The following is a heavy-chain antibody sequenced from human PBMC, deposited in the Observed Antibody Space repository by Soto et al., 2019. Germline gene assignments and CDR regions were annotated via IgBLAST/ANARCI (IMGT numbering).Heavy chain of an antibody. Sequence: PVGSLRLSCGASGFICSSYEMNWVRQAPGKGLEWVSFISSSGSTIYYADSVKGRFTISRDNAKNSLYLQMNSLRAEDTAVYYCASWWRKYYGMDVWGQGTTVTVSS. J-gene: IGHJ6*02. D-gene: IGHD2-15*01. CDR2: ISSSGSTI. CDR3: ASWWRKYYGMDV. CDR1: GFICSSYE. V-gene: IGHV3-48*03.